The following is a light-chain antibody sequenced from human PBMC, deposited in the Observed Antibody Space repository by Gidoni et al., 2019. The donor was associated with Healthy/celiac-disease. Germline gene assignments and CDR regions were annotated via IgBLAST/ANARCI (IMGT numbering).Light chain of an antibody. Sequence: IQMTQSPSSLSASVGDRVTITCQASQDISNYLNWYQQKPGKAPKHLIYDASNLETGVPSRFSGSGSGTDFTFTISSLQPEDIATYYCQQYDNLPPLTFGGGTKVEIK. CDR1: QDISNY. CDR2: DAS. J-gene: IGKJ4*01. V-gene: IGKV1-33*01. CDR3: QQYDNLPPLT.